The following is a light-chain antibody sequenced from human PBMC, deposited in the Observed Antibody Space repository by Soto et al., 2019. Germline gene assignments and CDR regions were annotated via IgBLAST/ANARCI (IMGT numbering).Light chain of an antibody. Sequence: QSALTQPASVSGSPGQSITISCTGTSSDVWSYNLVSWYQQHPGKAPKLMIYEGSKRPSGVSNRFSGSKSGNTDSLTISGLQAEDEADYYCCSYAGSVVFGGGTQLTVL. CDR2: EGS. J-gene: IGLJ2*01. V-gene: IGLV2-23*01. CDR1: SSDVWSYNL. CDR3: CSYAGSVV.